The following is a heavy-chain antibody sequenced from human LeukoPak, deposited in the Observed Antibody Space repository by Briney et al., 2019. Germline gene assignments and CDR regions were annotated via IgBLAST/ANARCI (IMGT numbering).Heavy chain of an antibody. CDR1: GSSFTSYW. Sequence: GESLKISCKGSGSSFTSYWIAWVRRMPGKGLEWMGIIYPDDSDTRYSPSFQGQVTISADKSISTAYLQWSSLKASDTAMYYCSRVAGSRSADYSGQGTLVTVSS. D-gene: IGHD6-19*01. J-gene: IGHJ4*02. V-gene: IGHV5-51*01. CDR3: SRVAGSRSADY. CDR2: IYPDDSDT.